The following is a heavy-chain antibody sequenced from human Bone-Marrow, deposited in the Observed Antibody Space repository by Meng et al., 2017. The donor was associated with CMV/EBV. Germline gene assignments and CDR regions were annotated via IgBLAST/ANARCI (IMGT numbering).Heavy chain of an antibody. D-gene: IGHD2-2*01. CDR3: AKSTTSPSYFDD. CDR2: IGTTGDT. V-gene: IGHV3-13*01. Sequence: GESLKISCAASGFTFSSYDFHWVRQATGKGLEWVSAIGTTGDTYYPDSVRGRFSISRENAKSSLYLQMNSLTAGDTAVYYCAKSTTSPSYFDDWGQGTLVPVSS. CDR1: GFTFSSYD. J-gene: IGHJ4*02.